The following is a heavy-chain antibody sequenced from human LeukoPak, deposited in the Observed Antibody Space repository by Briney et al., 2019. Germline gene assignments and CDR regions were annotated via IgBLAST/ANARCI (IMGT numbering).Heavy chain of an antibody. D-gene: IGHD5-18*01. CDR3: ARQTAMGRSGDY. CDR1: GYSFTSYW. J-gene: IGHJ4*02. V-gene: IGHV5-51*01. CDR2: IDPSDSDT. Sequence: GESLKISCKASGYSFTSYWIGWVRQMPGKGLEWMGIIDPSDSDTRYTPSFQGQVAISADKSLTTAYLQWNSLKASDTAMYYCARQTAMGRSGDYWGQGTLVIVSS.